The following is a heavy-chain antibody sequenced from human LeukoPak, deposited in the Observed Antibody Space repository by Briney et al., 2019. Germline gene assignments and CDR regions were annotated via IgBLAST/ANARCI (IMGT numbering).Heavy chain of an antibody. CDR2: LYNAGST. Sequence: GGSLRLTCVASGFTVSNKYMSWVRQAPGKGLEWVSVLYNAGSTYYADSVKGRFTISRDNSKNTLYLQMYSLRAEDTAVYYCASLKGLFDYFVYWGQGILVTVYS. V-gene: IGHV3-53*01. CDR3: ASLKGLFDYFVY. D-gene: IGHD3-22*01. CDR1: GFTVSNKY. J-gene: IGHJ4*02.